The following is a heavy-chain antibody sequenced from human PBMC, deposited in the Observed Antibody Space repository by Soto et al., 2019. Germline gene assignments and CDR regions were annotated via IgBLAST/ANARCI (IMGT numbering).Heavy chain of an antibody. CDR1: GYTFTSYG. CDR3: ARNGAEFRNYYDSSAFDI. CDR2: VSAYNGNT. J-gene: IGHJ3*02. Sequence: ASVKVSCKASGYTFTSYGISWVRQAPGQGLEWMGWVSAYNGNTNYAQKLQGRVTMTTDASTSTAYMELRSLRSEDTAVYYCARNGAEFRNYYDSSAFDIRGQGTLVTVSS. V-gene: IGHV1-18*01. D-gene: IGHD3-22*01.